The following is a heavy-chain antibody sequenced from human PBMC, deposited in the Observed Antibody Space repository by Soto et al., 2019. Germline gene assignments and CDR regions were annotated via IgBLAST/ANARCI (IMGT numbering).Heavy chain of an antibody. CDR3: ARAFLRGSAATIDY. V-gene: IGHV3-33*01. J-gene: IGHJ4*02. CDR1: GFTFSSYG. D-gene: IGHD3-10*01. CDR2: IWYDGTNK. Sequence: QVQLVESGGGVVQPGRSRRLSCAVSGFTFSSYGMQWVRQAPGKGLEWVAIIWYDGTNKYYADSVKGRFTISRDNSKSTLDLQMNSLRAEDTAIYYCARAFLRGSAATIDYWGQGSLVTVSS.